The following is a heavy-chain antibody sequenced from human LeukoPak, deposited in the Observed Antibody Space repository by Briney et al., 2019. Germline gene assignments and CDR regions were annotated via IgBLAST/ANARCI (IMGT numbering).Heavy chain of an antibody. CDR1: GFTFTNAW. CDR3: ASPLGYCSTTSCFSRFDY. V-gene: IGHV3-30*02. CDR2: IRYDGTNK. Sequence: PGGSLRLSCAASGFTFTNAWVNWVRQAPGKGLEWVAFIRYDGTNKYYADSVKGRFTISRDNSKNTLYLQMNSLRVEDTAVYYCASPLGYCSTTSCFSRFDYWGQGTLVTVSS. D-gene: IGHD2-2*01. J-gene: IGHJ4*02.